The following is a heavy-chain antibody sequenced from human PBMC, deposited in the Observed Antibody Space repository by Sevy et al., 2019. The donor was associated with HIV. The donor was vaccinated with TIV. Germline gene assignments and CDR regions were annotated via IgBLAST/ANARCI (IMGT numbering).Heavy chain of an antibody. CDR3: ARDPPGGILWFGEFLENNYFDY. Sequence: GGSLRLSCAASGFTFSSYSMNWVRQAPGKGLEWVSYISSSSSTIYYADSMKGRFTISRDNAKNSLYLQMNSLRDEDTAVYYCARDPPGGILWFGEFLENNYFDYWGQGTLVTVSS. CDR2: ISSSSSTI. D-gene: IGHD3-10*01. CDR1: GFTFSSYS. J-gene: IGHJ4*02. V-gene: IGHV3-48*02.